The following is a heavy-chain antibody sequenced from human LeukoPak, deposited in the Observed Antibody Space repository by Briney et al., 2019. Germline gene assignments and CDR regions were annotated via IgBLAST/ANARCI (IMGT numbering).Heavy chain of an antibody. V-gene: IGHV3-7*03. CDR3: ARERDTAMVRSGAFDI. D-gene: IGHD5-18*01. Sequence: TGGSLRLSCAASGFTFSSYWLSWVRQAPGKGLEWVANIKQGGRENYYVDSVRGRFTISRDNVTNSLYLQMNSLRAEDTAVYYCARERDTAMVRSGAFDIWGQGTMVTVSS. J-gene: IGHJ3*02. CDR1: GFTFSSYW. CDR2: IKQGGREN.